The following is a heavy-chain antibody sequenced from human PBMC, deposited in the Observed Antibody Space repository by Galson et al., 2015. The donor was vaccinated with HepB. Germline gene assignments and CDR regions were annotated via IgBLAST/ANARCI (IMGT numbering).Heavy chain of an antibody. V-gene: IGHV1-69*01. CDR2: IIPIFGTA. CDR1: GGTFSSYA. D-gene: IGHD5-18*01. Sequence: QSGAEVKKPGESLRISCKASGGTFSSYAISWVRQAPGQGLEWMGGIIPIFGTANYAQKFQGRVTITADESTSTAYMELSSLRSEDTAVYYCARNRGYSYGYFGSEWGQGTLVTVSS. J-gene: IGHJ4*02. CDR3: ARNRGYSYGYFGSE.